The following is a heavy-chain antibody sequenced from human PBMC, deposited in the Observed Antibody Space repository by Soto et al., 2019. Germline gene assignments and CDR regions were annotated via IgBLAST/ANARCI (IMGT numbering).Heavy chain of an antibody. CDR2: ISYDGSNK. Sequence: PGGSLRLSCAASGFTFSSYAMHWVRQAPGKGLEWVAVISYDGSNKYYADSVKGRFTISRDNSKNTLYLQMNSLRAEDTAVYYCARDLGYDSGGYYPYFDYWGQGTLVTVSS. D-gene: IGHD3-22*01. CDR3: ARDLGYDSGGYYPYFDY. CDR1: GFTFSSYA. J-gene: IGHJ4*02. V-gene: IGHV3-30-3*01.